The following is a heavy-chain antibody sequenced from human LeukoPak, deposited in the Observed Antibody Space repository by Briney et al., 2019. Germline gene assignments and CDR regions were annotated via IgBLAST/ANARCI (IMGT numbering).Heavy chain of an antibody. V-gene: IGHV4-34*01. Sequence: SETLSLTCAVYGGSFSGYYWSWIRQPPGKGLEWIGEINHSGSTNYNPSLKSRVTISVDTSKNQFSLKLSSVTAADTAVYYCARGAAANRIQLWSHRRHYYYYYGMDVWGQGTTVTVSS. CDR3: ARGAAANRIQLWSHRRHYYYYYGMDV. CDR2: INHSGST. CDR1: GGSFSGYY. J-gene: IGHJ6*02. D-gene: IGHD5-18*01.